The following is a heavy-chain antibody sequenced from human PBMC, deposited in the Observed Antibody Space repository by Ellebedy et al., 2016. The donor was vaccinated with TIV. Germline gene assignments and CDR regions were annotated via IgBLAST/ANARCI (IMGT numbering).Heavy chain of an antibody. Sequence: SETLSLTXAVSGGSISSSNWWSWVRQPPGKGLEWIGEIYHSGSTNYNPSLKSRVTISVDTSKNQFSLKVRSVTAADTASYYCARAAYGDYVTWDNFYYYGMDVWGQGTTVTVSS. V-gene: IGHV4-4*02. CDR1: GGSISSSNW. CDR3: ARAAYGDYVTWDNFYYYGMDV. J-gene: IGHJ6*02. D-gene: IGHD4-17*01. CDR2: IYHSGST.